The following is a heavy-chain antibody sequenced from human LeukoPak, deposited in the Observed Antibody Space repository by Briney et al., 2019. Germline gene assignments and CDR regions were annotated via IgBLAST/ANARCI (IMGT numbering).Heavy chain of an antibody. CDR3: AKDPWGMYPNSWFDP. CDR2: ISGIGGTT. D-gene: IGHD3-16*01. J-gene: IGHJ5*02. V-gene: IGHV3-23*01. Sequence: GGSLRLSCAASGFTFSNYAMSWVRQAPGKGLEWVSGISGIGGTTYFAGSVKGRFTVSRDNSKNTLYLQMSSLRAEDTAVYYCAKDPWGMYPNSWFDPWGQGTLVTVSS. CDR1: GFTFSNYA.